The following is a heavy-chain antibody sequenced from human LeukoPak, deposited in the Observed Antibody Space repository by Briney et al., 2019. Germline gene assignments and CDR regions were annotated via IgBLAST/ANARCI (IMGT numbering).Heavy chain of an antibody. Sequence: ASETLSLTCTVSDDSISSYYWSWIRQPPGKGLEWIGYIYYSGSTNYNPSLKSRVTISVDTSKNQFSLKLSSVTAADTAVYYCARTYSYGPYFDYWGQGTLVTVSA. CDR3: ARTYSYGPYFDY. CDR2: IYYSGST. J-gene: IGHJ4*02. D-gene: IGHD5-18*01. CDR1: DDSISSYY. V-gene: IGHV4-59*01.